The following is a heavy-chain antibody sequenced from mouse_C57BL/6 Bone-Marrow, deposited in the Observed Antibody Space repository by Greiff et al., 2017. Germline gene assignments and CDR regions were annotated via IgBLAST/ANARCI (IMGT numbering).Heavy chain of an antibody. J-gene: IGHJ3*01. CDR3: ARPDVCAY. V-gene: IGHV14-3*01. CDR1: GFNFKNTY. Sequence: VQLQQSVAELVRPGASVKLSCTASGFNFKNTYMHWVKQRPEQGLEWIGSIDPANGYTKYAPKFQGKATLTADTSSNTAYLQLSSLTSEDAAVYYCARPDVCAYWGQGTLVTVSA. CDR2: IDPANGYT.